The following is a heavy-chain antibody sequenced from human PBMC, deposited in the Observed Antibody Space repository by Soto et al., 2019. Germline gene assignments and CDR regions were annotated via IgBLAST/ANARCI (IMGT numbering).Heavy chain of an antibody. CDR1: GGSVSSSRYF. V-gene: IGHV4-39*01. Sequence: QLQLQESGPGLVKPSETLSLDCTVSGGSVSSSRYFWGWIRQPPGKGLEWIGSVYFGGSTYYSASLKSRDTISVDTAKNQFSLKLISVTAADTAVYYCAGHPIAAAPGNRHVDVWGIGTTVTVSS. CDR3: AGHPIAAAPGNRHVDV. J-gene: IGHJ6*04. CDR2: VYFGGST. D-gene: IGHD6-13*01.